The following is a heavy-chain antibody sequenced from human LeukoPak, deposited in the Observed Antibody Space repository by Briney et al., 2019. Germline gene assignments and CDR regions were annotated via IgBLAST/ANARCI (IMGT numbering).Heavy chain of an antibody. V-gene: IGHV1-69*13. CDR1: GGTFSSYA. CDR2: IIPIFGTA. J-gene: IGHJ6*02. Sequence: GASVKVSCKASGGTFSSYAISWVRQAPGQGLEWMGGIIPIFGTANYARKFQGRVTITADESTSTAYMELSSLRSEDTAVYYCARDRRSHGGYYYYGMDVWGQGTTVTVSS. D-gene: IGHD3-10*01. CDR3: ARDRRSHGGYYYYGMDV.